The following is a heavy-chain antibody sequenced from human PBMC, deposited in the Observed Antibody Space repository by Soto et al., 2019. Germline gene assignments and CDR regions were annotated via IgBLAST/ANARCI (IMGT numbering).Heavy chain of an antibody. Sequence: GGSLRLSCAASGFTFSSYGMHWVRQAPGKGLEWVAVIWYDGSNKYYADSVKGRFTISRDNSKNTLYLQMNSLRAEDTAVYYCARDQRDDSSSWPAYYGMDVWGQGTTVTVSS. J-gene: IGHJ6*02. CDR1: GFTFSSYG. V-gene: IGHV3-33*01. D-gene: IGHD6-13*01. CDR2: IWYDGSNK. CDR3: ARDQRDDSSSWPAYYGMDV.